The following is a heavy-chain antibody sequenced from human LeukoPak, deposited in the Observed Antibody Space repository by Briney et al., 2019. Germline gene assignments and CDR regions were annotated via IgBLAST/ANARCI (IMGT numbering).Heavy chain of an antibody. CDR2: ISSNGDRT. J-gene: IGHJ4*02. CDR3: ARMDDYTNYYFDY. D-gene: IGHD4-11*01. CDR1: GFNYGPYW. Sequence: GGSLRLSCIASGFNYGPYWMSWVRQAPGKGLEFVSAISSNGDRTYYARSVKDRFTISRDNAKNTVDLQMGSLRPEDMGVYYCARMDDYTNYYFDYWGQGTVVTVSS. V-gene: IGHV3-64*01.